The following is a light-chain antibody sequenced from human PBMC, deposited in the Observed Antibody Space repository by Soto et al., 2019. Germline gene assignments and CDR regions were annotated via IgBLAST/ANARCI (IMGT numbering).Light chain of an antibody. CDR1: QSVSSY. V-gene: IGKV3-11*01. CDR2: DAS. J-gene: IGKJ4*01. Sequence: EIVLTQSPATLSLSPGERATLSCRASQSVSSYLAWYQQKPGQAPRLLIYDASNRATGIPARFSGSGSGTDFTLTIISLEPEDFAVYYWQQRSNWPPLTFGGGTKVEIK. CDR3: QQRSNWPPLT.